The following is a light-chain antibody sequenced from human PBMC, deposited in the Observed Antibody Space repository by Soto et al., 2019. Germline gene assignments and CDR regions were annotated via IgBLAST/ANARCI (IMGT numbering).Light chain of an antibody. CDR1: SADVGLYNY. CDR2: DVT. CDR3: SSYTTSNTLV. J-gene: IGLJ2*01. V-gene: IGLV2-14*03. Sequence: QSALTQPASVSGSPGQSITISCTGTSADVGLYNYVSWYQQHPNKAPKLIIHDVTERPSGISYRFSASKSGNTASLTISGLQAEDEPDYYCSSYTTSNTLVFGGGTKLTVL.